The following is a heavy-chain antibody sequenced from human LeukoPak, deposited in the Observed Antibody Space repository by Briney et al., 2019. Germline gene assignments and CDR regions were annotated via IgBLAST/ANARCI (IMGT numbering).Heavy chain of an antibody. CDR1: GGSFSGYY. D-gene: IGHD3-9*01. J-gene: IGHJ4*02. CDR3: ARGVTPGDILTGSYPDY. Sequence: SETLSLTCAVYGGSFSGYYWGWIRQPPGKGLEWVAEINHSGSTNYNPSLKSRVTISVDTSKNQFSLKLSSVTAADTAVYYCARGVTPGDILTGSYPDYWGQGTLVTVSS. CDR2: INHSGST. V-gene: IGHV4-34*01.